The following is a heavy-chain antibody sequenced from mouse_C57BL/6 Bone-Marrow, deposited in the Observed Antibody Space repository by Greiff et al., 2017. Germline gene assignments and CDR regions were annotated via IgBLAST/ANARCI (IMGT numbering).Heavy chain of an antibody. D-gene: IGHD4-1*01. V-gene: IGHV5-6*01. CDR2: ISSGGSYT. CDR3: ARLDWDWYFDV. J-gene: IGHJ1*03. Sequence: EVQVVESGGDLVKPGGSLKLSCAASGFTFSSYGMSWVRQTPDKRLEWVATISSGGSYTYYPDSVKGRFTISRDNAKNTLYLQMSSLKSEDTAMYYCARLDWDWYFDVWGTGTTVTVSS. CDR1: GFTFSSYG.